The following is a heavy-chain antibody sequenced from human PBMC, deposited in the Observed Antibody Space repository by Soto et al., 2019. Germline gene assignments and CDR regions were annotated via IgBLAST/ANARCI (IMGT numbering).Heavy chain of an antibody. Sequence: EVQLLESGGGLARPGGSLILSCVASGFTFSDYAMTWVRQAPGKGLEWVAAISATGGNIEYTDSLKGRFTISRDNSKNTLYLQLNGLTSDDTDVHYCAKVAGGLGYFDLWGRGTLVTVSS. D-gene: IGHD3-16*01. V-gene: IGHV3-23*01. CDR2: ISATGGNI. CDR3: AKVAGGLGYFDL. CDR1: GFTFSDYA. J-gene: IGHJ2*01.